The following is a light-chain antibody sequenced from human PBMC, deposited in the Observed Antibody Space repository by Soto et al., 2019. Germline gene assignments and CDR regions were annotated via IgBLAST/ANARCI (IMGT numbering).Light chain of an antibody. CDR3: QQYNHFPRT. CDR2: KAS. J-gene: IGKJ1*01. V-gene: IGKV1-5*03. CDR1: QSISTW. Sequence: DIQMTQSPSTLSASVGDRVTITCRASQSISTWLAWYQQKPGKAPRLLIYKASSLESGVPSRFSGSGSGTEFTLTISSLQPDDSATYYCQQYNHFPRTFGQGTRV.